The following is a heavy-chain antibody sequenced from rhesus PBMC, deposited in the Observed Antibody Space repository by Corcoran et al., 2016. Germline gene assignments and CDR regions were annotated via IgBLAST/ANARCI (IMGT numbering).Heavy chain of an antibody. CDR2: IYGSGMST. V-gene: IGHV4S11*01. CDR3: ARERGIAKGYSSCYYFDY. CDR1: GGSFRSYW. D-gene: IGHD6-13*01. Sequence: QVQLQESGTGLVKPSETLSLTCAVSGGSFRSYWWGWTRQAPGGGLEWFGYIYGSGMSTNYNPSLKSRVTLSVATSKNQFSLKLSSVTAADTAVYYCARERGIAKGYSSCYYFDYWGQGVLVTVSS. J-gene: IGHJ4*01.